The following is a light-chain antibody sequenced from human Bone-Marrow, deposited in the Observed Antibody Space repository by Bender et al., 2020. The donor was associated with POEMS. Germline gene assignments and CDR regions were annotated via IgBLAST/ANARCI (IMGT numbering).Light chain of an antibody. CDR2: EVN. CDR3: SSYSATATQVV. J-gene: IGLJ2*01. V-gene: IGLV2-14*01. CDR1: TSDIGDYPY. Sequence: QSALTQPASMVGSPGQSITISCAGGTSDIGDYPYVSWYQHYPGGAPKLIIFEVNNRPSGISGRFSGSKSGNTAYLSISGLQTEDEADYYCSSYSATATQVVFGGGTKVTVL.